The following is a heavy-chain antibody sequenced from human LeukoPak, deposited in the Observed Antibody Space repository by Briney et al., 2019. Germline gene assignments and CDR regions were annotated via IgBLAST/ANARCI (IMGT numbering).Heavy chain of an antibody. CDR1: GFTFSSYG. J-gene: IGHJ3*02. V-gene: IGHV3-30*03. D-gene: IGHD3-16*01. CDR3: ARQRGGYRPGDGFDI. Sequence: PGRSLRLSCAASGFTFSSYGMHWVRQAPGKGLEWVAVISYDGSNKYYADSVKGRFTISRDNSKNTLYLQMNSLRAEDTAVYYCARQRGGYRPGDGFDIWGQGTMVTVSS. CDR2: ISYDGSNK.